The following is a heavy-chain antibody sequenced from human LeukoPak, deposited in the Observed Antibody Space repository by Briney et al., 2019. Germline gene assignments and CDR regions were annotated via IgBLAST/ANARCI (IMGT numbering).Heavy chain of an antibody. CDR3: ARCVGIYYMDV. J-gene: IGHJ6*03. CDR1: GYTFTGYY. CDR2: INPNSGGT. Sequence: ASVKVSCKASGYTFTGYYMHWVRQAPGQGLEWMGWINPNSGGTNYAQKFQGRGTMTRDTAISTAYMELSRMRSDDTAVYYCARCVGIYYMDVWGKGTTVTVSS. V-gene: IGHV1-2*02. D-gene: IGHD3-10*01.